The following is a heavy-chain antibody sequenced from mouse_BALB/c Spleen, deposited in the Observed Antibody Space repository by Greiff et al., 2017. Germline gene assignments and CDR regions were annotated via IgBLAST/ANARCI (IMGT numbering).Heavy chain of an antibody. CDR1: GFTFSSYT. Sequence: EVHLVESGGGLVQPGGSLKLSCAASGFTFSSYTMSWVRQTPEKRLEWVAYISNGGGSTYYPDTVKGRFTISRDNAKNTLYLQMSSLKSEDTAMYYCARRGLLRGYWYFDVWGAGTTVTVSS. CDR3: ARRGLLRGYWYFDV. D-gene: IGHD1-1*01. J-gene: IGHJ1*01. V-gene: IGHV5-12-2*01. CDR2: ISNGGGST.